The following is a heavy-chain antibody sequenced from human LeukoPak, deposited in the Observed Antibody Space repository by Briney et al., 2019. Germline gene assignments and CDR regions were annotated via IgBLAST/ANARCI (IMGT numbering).Heavy chain of an antibody. CDR2: ISSSGSTI. V-gene: IGHV3-11*01. Sequence: GGSLRLSCAASGFTFSDYYMSWIRQAPGKGLEWVSYISSSGSTIYYADSVKGRFTISRDSAKNSLYLQMNSLRAEDTAVYYCASSTRGVHEYSYGGYFDYWGQGTLVTVSS. J-gene: IGHJ4*02. D-gene: IGHD5-18*01. CDR3: ASSTRGVHEYSYGGYFDY. CDR1: GFTFSDYY.